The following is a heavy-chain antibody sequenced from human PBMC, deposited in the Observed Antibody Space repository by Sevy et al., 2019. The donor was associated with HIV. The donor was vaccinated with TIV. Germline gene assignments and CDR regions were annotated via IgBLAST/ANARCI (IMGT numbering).Heavy chain of an antibody. CDR2: ISPYNDNT. CDR1: GYTFTNFA. V-gene: IGHV1-18*04. Sequence: ASVKVSCKASGYTFTNFAITWVRQAPGQGLEWMGWISPYNDNTNCAQTLQGRVTMTTDTSTSTAYMELRSLRSDDTAVYYCARVLESSRSLVSLDYWGQGTLVTVSS. D-gene: IGHD6-6*01. J-gene: IGHJ4*02. CDR3: ARVLESSRSLVSLDY.